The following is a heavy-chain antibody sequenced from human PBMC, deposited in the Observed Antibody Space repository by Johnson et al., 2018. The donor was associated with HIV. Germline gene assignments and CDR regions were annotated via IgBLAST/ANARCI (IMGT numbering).Heavy chain of an antibody. J-gene: IGHJ3*01. CDR1: GFNFRTYD. V-gene: IGHV3-13*01. Sequence: VQLVESGGGFVQPGGSLRLSCVASGFNFRTYDMHWVRQAPGKGLEWVSAIGTLSDTFYPDSVKGRFTVSRENAKNSLYLQMNSLRAEDTAAYFCAREDTPFGSPHEGDPFDVWGQGTMVTVSS. CDR3: AREDTPFGSPHEGDPFDV. CDR2: IGTLSDT. D-gene: IGHD3-16*01.